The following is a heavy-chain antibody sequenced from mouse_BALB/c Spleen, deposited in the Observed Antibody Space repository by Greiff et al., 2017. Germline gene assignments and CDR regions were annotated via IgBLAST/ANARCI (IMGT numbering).Heavy chain of an antibody. J-gene: IGHJ4*01. V-gene: IGHV5-17*02. CDR2: ISSGSSTI. Sequence: VQLKESGGGLVQPGGSRKLSCAASGFTFSSFGMHWVRQAPEKGLEWVAYISSGSSTIYYADTVKGRFTISRDNPKNTLFLQMTSLRSEDTAMYYCARVGYGNYSYYAMDYWGQGTSVTVSS. CDR1: GFTFSSFG. CDR3: ARVGYGNYSYYAMDY. D-gene: IGHD2-10*02.